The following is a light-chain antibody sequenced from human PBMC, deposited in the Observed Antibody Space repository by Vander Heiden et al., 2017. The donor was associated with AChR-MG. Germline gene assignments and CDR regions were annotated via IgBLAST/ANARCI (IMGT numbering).Light chain of an antibody. J-gene: IGKJ1*01. Sequence: EIVLTQSPGTLSLSPADRATLSCRASESVRNNYLAWYQQKPGQAPRLLIYGASTRAPGIPDRFSGSGSGTDFTLTISRLEPEDFAVYHCQQYGTSRGTFGQGTKVEIK. CDR2: GAS. CDR1: ESVRNNY. V-gene: IGKV3-20*01. CDR3: QQYGTSRGT.